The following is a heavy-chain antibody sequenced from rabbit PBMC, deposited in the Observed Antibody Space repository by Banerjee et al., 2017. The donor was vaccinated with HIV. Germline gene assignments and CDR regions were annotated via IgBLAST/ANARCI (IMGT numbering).Heavy chain of an antibody. CDR1: GFSFNTNYW. Sequence: QEQLEESGGDLVKPEGSLTLTCIASGFSFNTNYWPCWVRQAPGKGLEWIACIRAGSSGITYYASWAKGRFTISKTSSTTVTLQMTSLTAADTATYFCARRDGDGRGYYHGLWGPGTLVTVS. CDR3: ARRDGDGRGYYHGL. CDR2: IRAGSSGIT. D-gene: IGHD1-1*01. J-gene: IGHJ4*01. V-gene: IGHV1S45*01.